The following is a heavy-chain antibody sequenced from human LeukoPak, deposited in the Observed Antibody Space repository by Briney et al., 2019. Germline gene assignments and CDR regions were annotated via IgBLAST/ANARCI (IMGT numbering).Heavy chain of an antibody. CDR2: IKQDGSEK. D-gene: IGHD3-3*01. CDR3: ASRRFLEWLSSPFDY. V-gene: IGHV3-7*01. Sequence: GGSLRLSCAASGFTFSSYWMSWVRQAPGKWLEWVANIKQDGSEKYYVDSVKGRFTIPRDNAKNSLYLQMNSLRAEDTAVYYRASRRFLEWLSSPFDYWGQGTLVTVSS. CDR1: GFTFSSYW. J-gene: IGHJ4*02.